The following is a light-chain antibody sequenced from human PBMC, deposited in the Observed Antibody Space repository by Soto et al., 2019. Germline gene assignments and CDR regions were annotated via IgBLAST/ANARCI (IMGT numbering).Light chain of an antibody. V-gene: IGKV1-27*01. CDR2: AAS. Sequence: DIQMTQSPSSLSASVGDRVTITCRASQGISTYLAWYQQKPGKVPKLLIYAASTLQSGVPSRFSGSGSGTDFTLTISSLQPEDVATYYGQKYNSAPRTVGQGTKVDIK. CDR3: QKYNSAPRT. J-gene: IGKJ1*01. CDR1: QGISTY.